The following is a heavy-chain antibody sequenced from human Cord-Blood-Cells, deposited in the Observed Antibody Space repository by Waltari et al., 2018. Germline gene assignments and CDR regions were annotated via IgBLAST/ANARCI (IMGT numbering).Heavy chain of an antibody. V-gene: IGHV4-34*01. J-gene: IGHJ5*02. CDR2: INHSGST. CDR1: GGSFSGYY. CDR3: ARGNSGSYYWFDP. D-gene: IGHD1-26*01. Sequence: QVQLQQWGAGLLKPSETLSLTCAVYGGSFSGYYWSWIRQPPGKGLEWIGEINHSGSTNSHPSLKSRVTISVDTSKNQFSLKLSSVTAADTAVYYCARGNSGSYYWFDPWGQGTLVTVSS.